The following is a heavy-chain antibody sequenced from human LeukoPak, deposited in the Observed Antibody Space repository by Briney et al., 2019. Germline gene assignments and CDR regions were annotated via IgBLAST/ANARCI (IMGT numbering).Heavy chain of an antibody. J-gene: IGHJ3*02. D-gene: IGHD6-19*01. V-gene: IGHV3-48*03. CDR3: ARETSSGWSRYAFDI. CDR1: GFTFSSYE. CDR2: IRSSGSII. Sequence: GGSLRLSCAASGFTFSSYEMNWVRQAPGKGLEWVSYIRSSGSIIYYADFVKGRFTISRDNAKNSLYLQMNSLRAEDTAVYYCARETSSGWSRYAFDIWGQGTMVTVSS.